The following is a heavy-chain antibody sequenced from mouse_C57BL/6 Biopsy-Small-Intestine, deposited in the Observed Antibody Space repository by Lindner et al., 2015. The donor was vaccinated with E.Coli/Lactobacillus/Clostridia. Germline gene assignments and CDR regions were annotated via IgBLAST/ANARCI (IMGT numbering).Heavy chain of an antibody. CDR2: INPSTGGT. CDR3: ARPYSKGDAMDY. Sequence: VQLQESGPELVKSGASVKISCKASGYSFTANYMNWVKQSPEKSLEWIGEINPSTGGTTYNQKFKAKATLTVDKSSSTAYMQLKSLTSEDSAVYYCARPYSKGDAMDYWGQGTSVTVSS. J-gene: IGHJ4*01. V-gene: IGHV1-42*01. CDR1: GYSFTANY. D-gene: IGHD2-5*01.